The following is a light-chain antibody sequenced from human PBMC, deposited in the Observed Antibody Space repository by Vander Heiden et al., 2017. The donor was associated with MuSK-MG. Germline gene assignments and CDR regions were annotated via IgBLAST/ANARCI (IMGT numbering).Light chain of an antibody. J-gene: IGLJ3*02. CDR1: SSNMGGNT. V-gene: IGLV1-44*01. CDR2: SNS. CDR3: ATWDDSLFWV. Sequence: SVLTQPPSASVTPGQRVSVSGSGSSSNMGGNTVNWYQQLPGTAPKLLIYSNSQRPSGVSDRFSGSKSGTSASLAISGLQSEDEADYYCATWDDSLFWVFGGGTKLTVL.